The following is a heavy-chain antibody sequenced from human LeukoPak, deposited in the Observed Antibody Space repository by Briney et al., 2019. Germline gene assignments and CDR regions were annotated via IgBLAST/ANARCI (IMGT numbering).Heavy chain of an antibody. CDR3: AKGGHYDSRDAIDY. J-gene: IGHJ4*02. CDR1: GFNFGDYA. Sequence: GGSLRLSGAASGFNFGDYAMHWVRQAPGKGLEWVSLISGDGDSTYYADSMKGRFTISRDNSRNSLYLQINSLRTEDTALYYCAKGGHYDSRDAIDYWGQGTLVTVSS. V-gene: IGHV3-43*02. D-gene: IGHD3-22*01. CDR2: ISGDGDST.